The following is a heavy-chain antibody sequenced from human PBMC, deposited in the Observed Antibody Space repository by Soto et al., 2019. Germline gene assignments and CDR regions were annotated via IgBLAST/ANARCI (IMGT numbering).Heavy chain of an antibody. CDR1: GFSHSTSGVG. J-gene: IGHJ4*02. Sequence: SGPTLVNPTQTLTLTCTFSGFSHSTSGVGVGWIRQPPGKALEWLALIYWNDDKRYSPSLKSRLTITKDTSKNQVVLTMTNMDPVDTATYYCARHSSPPGLNIAVADNFDYWGQGTLVTVSS. V-gene: IGHV2-5*01. CDR2: IYWNDDK. D-gene: IGHD6-19*01. CDR3: ARHSSPPGLNIAVADNFDY.